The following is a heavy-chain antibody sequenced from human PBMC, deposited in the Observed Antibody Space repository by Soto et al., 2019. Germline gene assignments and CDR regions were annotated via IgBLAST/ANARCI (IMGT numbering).Heavy chain of an antibody. CDR1: GGSLNSDY. D-gene: IGHD5-12*01. J-gene: IGHJ4*02. CDR3: AREGNLARWLQPLDY. CDR2: VSSTGST. V-gene: IGHV4-59*01. Sequence: PSETLSLTCTVSGGSLNSDYWTWIRQSPGKGLEWIGYVSSTGSTNYNPSLKSRVILSLDTSTSEVSLSLTSVTAADTAVYYCAREGNLARWLQPLDYWGQGTLVNVSS.